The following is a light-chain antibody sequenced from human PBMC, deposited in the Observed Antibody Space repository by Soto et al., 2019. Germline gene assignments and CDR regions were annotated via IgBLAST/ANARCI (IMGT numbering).Light chain of an antibody. CDR2: GAS. CDR1: QSASSSY. CDR3: QQYGSSPWT. Sequence: EIVLTQSPGTLSLSPGGIATLSCRASQSASSSYLAWYQQKPGQAPRLLIYGASSRATGIPDRFSGSGSGTDFTLTISRLEPEDVAVYYCQQYGSSPWTFGQGTKVDIK. V-gene: IGKV3-20*01. J-gene: IGKJ1*01.